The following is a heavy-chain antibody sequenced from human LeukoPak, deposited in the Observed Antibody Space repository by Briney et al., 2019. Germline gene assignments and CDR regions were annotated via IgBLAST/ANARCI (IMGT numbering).Heavy chain of an antibody. J-gene: IGHJ4*02. D-gene: IGHD6-13*01. CDR2: IYTSGST. CDR3: AREASKQRLVDEFDY. CDR1: GGSISSYY. Sequence: PSETLSLTCTVSGGSISSYYWSWIRQPAGKGLEWIGRIYTSGSTNYNPSLKSRVTMSVDTSKNQFSLKLSSVTAADTAVYYCAREASKQRLVDEFDYWGQGTLVTVSS. V-gene: IGHV4-4*07.